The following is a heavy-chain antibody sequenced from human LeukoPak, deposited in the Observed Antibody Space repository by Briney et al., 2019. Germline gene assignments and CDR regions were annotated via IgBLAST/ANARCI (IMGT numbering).Heavy chain of an antibody. CDR2: IYTSGST. Sequence: SETLSLTCTVSGGSISSGSYYWSWIREPAGKGLEWIGRIYTSGSTNYNPSLKSRVTISVDTSKNQFSLKLSSVTAADTAVYYCASRGDGKHVDYWGQGTLVTVSS. CDR1: GGSISSGSYY. J-gene: IGHJ4*02. V-gene: IGHV4-61*02. CDR3: ASRGDGKHVDY. D-gene: IGHD5-24*01.